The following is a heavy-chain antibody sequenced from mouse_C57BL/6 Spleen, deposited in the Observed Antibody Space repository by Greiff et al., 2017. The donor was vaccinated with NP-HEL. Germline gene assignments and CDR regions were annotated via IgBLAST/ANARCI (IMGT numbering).Heavy chain of an antibody. Sequence: QVQLQQSGPELVKPGASVKISCKASGYAFSSSWMNWVKPRPGKGLEWIGRIYPGDGDTNYNGKFKGKATLTADKSSSTAYMQLSSLTSEDSAVYVCASGGTTVVARLYYFDYWGQGTTLTVSS. J-gene: IGHJ2*01. V-gene: IGHV1-82*01. CDR3: ASGGTTVVARLYYFDY. CDR1: GYAFSSSW. D-gene: IGHD1-1*01. CDR2: IYPGDGDT.